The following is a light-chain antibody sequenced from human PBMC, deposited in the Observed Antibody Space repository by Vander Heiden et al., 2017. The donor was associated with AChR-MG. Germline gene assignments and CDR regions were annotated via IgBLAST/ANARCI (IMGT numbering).Light chain of an antibody. J-gene: IGLJ2*01. CDR2: YDD. CDR3: ATWDDRLNAFV. Sequence: QSVLTQPPSVLEAPRHRVTISGFGGTSKTGTNSVNWYRQVPGEAPKLLVYYDDLLPSGVSDRFSGSRSGTSASLAISGLQFDDEADYYCATWDDRLNAFVFGGGTKLTVL. V-gene: IGLV1-36*01. CDR1: TSKTGTNS.